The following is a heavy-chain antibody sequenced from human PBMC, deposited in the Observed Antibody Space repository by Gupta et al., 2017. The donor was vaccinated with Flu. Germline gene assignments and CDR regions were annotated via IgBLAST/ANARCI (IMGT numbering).Heavy chain of an antibody. V-gene: IGHV3-7*01. CDR1: GFTFSSYC. J-gene: IGHJ4*02. Sequence: EVQLVESGGGLVQPGGSLRLSCAASGFTFSSYCMGWVRQAPGKGLEWVANIKQDGSEKYYVDSVKGRFTISRDNAKNSLYLQMNSLRAEDTAVYYCARDPGRVRGVIITPYYFDYWGQGTLVTVSS. D-gene: IGHD3-10*01. CDR3: ARDPGRVRGVIITPYYFDY. CDR2: IKQDGSEK.